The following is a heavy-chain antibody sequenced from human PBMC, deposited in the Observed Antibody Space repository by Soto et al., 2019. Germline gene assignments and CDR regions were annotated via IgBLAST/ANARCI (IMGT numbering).Heavy chain of an antibody. CDR3: ARVFGAEAGTYYYGMDV. J-gene: IGHJ6*02. CDR1: GFTFSSYS. V-gene: IGHV3-21*01. Sequence: PGGSLRLSCAASGFTFSSYSMNWVRQAPGKGLEWVSSISSSSSYIYYADSVKGRFTISRDNAKNSLYLQMNSLRAEDTAVYSCARVFGAEAGTYYYGMDVWGQGTTVTVTS. D-gene: IGHD6-13*01. CDR2: ISSSSSYI.